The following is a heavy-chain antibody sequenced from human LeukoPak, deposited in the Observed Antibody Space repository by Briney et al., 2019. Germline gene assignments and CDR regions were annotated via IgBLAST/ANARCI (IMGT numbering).Heavy chain of an antibody. D-gene: IGHD1-7*01. CDR3: ARTVITGTTWEVFDY. CDR2: IYYSGST. CDR1: GGSISSYY. J-gene: IGHJ4*02. V-gene: IGHV4-59*01. Sequence: SETLSLTCTVSGGSISSYYWSWIRQPPGKGLEWIGYIYYSGSTNYNPSLKSRVTISVDTSKNQFSLKLSSVTAADTAVYYCARTVITGTTWEVFDYWGQGTLVTVSS.